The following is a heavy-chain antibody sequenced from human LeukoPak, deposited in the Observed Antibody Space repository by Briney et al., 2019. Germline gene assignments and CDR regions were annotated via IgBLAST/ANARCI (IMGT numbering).Heavy chain of an antibody. V-gene: IGHV4-59*01. CDR2: IYYSGST. CDR1: GGSISSYY. CDR3: ARPPTQFPLYYYYYYMDV. D-gene: IGHD6-19*01. Sequence: SETLSLTCTVSGGSISSYYWSWIRQPPGKGLEWIGYIYYSGSTNYHPSLKSRVTISVDTSKNQFSLKLSSVTAADTAVYYCARPPTQFPLYYYYYYMDVWGKGTTVTVPS. J-gene: IGHJ6*03.